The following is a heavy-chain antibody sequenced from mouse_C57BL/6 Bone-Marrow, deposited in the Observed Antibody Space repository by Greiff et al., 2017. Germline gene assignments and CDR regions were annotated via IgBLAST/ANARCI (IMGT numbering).Heavy chain of an antibody. D-gene: IGHD1-1*01. CDR1: GYTFTSYT. V-gene: IGHV1-4*01. CDR3: AIKCSSVPHEYFDV. Sequence: VQLPESGAELARPGASVTMSCKASGYTFTSYTMHWVKQRPGQGLEWIGYINPSSGYTKYNQKFKDKATLTAAKSSSTAYMQLSSLTSEYSAVDYCAIKCSSVPHEYFDVWGTGTTVTVAS. CDR2: INPSSGYT. J-gene: IGHJ1*03.